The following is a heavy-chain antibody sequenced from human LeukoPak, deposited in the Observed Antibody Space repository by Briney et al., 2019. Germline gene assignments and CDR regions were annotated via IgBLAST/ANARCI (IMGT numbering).Heavy chain of an antibody. CDR2: ISSNGGST. J-gene: IGHJ1*01. V-gene: IGHV3-64*01. CDR1: GFTFNTYA. D-gene: IGHD6-19*01. CDR3: ARVGPVAGTFYFQH. Sequence: GGSLRLSCAAPGFTFNTYAMYCVRQAPGKGLEYVSGISSNGGSTDYANSVKGRFTISRDSSKNTLYLQMGSLRAEDMAVYYCARVGPVAGTFYFQHRGQGTLVTVSS.